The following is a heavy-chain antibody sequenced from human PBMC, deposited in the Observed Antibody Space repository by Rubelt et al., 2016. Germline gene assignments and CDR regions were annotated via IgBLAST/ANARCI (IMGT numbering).Heavy chain of an antibody. CDR3: AREGRDGYTWDAFDI. J-gene: IGHJ3*02. Sequence: EVQLVESGGGLVKPGGSLRLSCAASGFTFSSYSMNWVRQAPGKGLEWVSSISSSSSYIYYADSVKGRFTTSRDNDKNSLYLQMNSLRAEDTAVYYCAREGRDGYTWDAFDIWGQGTMVTVSS. CDR2: ISSSSSYI. V-gene: IGHV3-21*01. D-gene: IGHD5-24*01. CDR1: GFTFSSYS.